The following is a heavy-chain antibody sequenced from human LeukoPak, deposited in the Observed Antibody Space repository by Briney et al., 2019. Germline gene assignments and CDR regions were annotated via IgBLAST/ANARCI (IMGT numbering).Heavy chain of an antibody. CDR3: ASPAYYYDGSGYGQPHY. V-gene: IGHV3-66*02. D-gene: IGHD3-22*01. Sequence: GGSLRLSCVAPGFTVSRNYMSWVRQAPGKGLVWASVIYSGGSTYYADSEKGRFTISRDNSKNTLYLQMNSLRAEDTAVYYCASPAYYYDGSGYGQPHYWGQGTLATVSS. J-gene: IGHJ4*02. CDR2: IYSGGST. CDR1: GFTVSRNY.